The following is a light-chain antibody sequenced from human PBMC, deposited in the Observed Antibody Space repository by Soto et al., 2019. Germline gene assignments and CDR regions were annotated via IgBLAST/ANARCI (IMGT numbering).Light chain of an antibody. J-gene: IGKJ1*01. CDR3: QHYNSYSEA. CDR2: KAS. V-gene: IGKV1-5*03. Sequence: DIQMTQSPSTLSGSVGDRVTITCRANQTISSWLAWYQQKPGKAPRLLIYKASTLKSGVPSRFSGSGSGTEFTLTISSLQPDDFATYYCQHYNSYSEAFGQGTKLDIK. CDR1: QTISSW.